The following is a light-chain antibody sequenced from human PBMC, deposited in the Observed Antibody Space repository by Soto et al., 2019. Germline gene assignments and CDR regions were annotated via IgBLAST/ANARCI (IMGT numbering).Light chain of an antibody. CDR2: EVS. CDR3: SSYTSTSSYV. Sequence: QSALTQPASVSGSPGQSITVSCTGTSSDVGGYNSVSWYQQHPGKPPKLIIYEVSSRPSGVSDRFSGSKSGNTASLTISGLQAEDEADYYCSSYTSTSSYVFANGTKVTV. V-gene: IGLV2-14*03. CDR1: SSDVGGYNS. J-gene: IGLJ1*01.